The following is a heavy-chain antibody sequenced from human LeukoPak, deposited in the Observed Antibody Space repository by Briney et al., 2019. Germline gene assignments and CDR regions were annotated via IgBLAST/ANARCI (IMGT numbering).Heavy chain of an antibody. D-gene: IGHD3-9*01. CDR2: ISYDGSNK. CDR1: GFTFSSYA. V-gene: IGHV3-30*04. CDR3: ARSYDILTGYPNDY. J-gene: IGHJ4*02. Sequence: GGSLRLSCAASGFTFSSYAMHWVRQAPGRGLEWVAVISYDGSNKYYADSVKGRSTISRDNSKNTLYLQMNSLRAEDTAVYYCARSYDILTGYPNDYWGQGTLVTVSS.